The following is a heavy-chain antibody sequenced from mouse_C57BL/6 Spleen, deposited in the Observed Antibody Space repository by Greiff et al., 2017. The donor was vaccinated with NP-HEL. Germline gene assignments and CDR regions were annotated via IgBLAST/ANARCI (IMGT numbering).Heavy chain of an antibody. V-gene: IGHV1-81*01. CDR2: IYPRSGNT. Sequence: VQGVESGAELARPGASVKLSCKASGYTFTSYGISWVKQRTGQGLEWIGEIYPRSGNTYYNEKFKGKATLTADKSSSTAYMELRSLTSEDSAVYFCARTDDYDEGAWFAYWGQGTLVTVSA. CDR1: GYTFTSYG. D-gene: IGHD2-4*01. CDR3: ARTDDYDEGAWFAY. J-gene: IGHJ3*01.